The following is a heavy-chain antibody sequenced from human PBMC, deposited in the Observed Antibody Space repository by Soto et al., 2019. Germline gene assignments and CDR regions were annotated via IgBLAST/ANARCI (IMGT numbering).Heavy chain of an antibody. CDR2: MSSDGSKI. CDR1: GFDFTYYA. Sequence: QVQLVESGGVAVQPGESLRLSCVASGFDFTYYAMHWVRQAPGKGLESVAVMSSDGSKIHHTDSVKGRFTISRDNSKNTLYLQMNSLRKEDTAVYFCAKDEGVGGTLGLFDYRGQGTLVSVSS. CDR3: AKDEGVGGTLGLFDY. V-gene: IGHV3-30*18. J-gene: IGHJ4*02. D-gene: IGHD1-26*01.